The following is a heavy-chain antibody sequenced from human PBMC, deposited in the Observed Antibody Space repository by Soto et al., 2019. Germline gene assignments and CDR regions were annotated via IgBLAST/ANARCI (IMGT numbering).Heavy chain of an antibody. D-gene: IGHD3-10*01. V-gene: IGHV3-23*01. CDR2: ISGSGGST. Sequence: HPGGSLRLSCAASGFTFSSYAMSWVRQAPGKGLEWVSAISGSGGSTYYADSVKGRFTISRDNSKNTLYLQMNSLRAEDTAVYYCAKDSAPRGYYYYGMDVWGQGTTVTVSS. CDR3: AKDSAPRGYYYYGMDV. CDR1: GFTFSSYA. J-gene: IGHJ6*02.